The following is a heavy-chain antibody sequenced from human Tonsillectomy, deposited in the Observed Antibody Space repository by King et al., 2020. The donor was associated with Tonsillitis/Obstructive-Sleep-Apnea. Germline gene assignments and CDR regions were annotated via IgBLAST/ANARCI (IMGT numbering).Heavy chain of an antibody. CDR1: GGSFSGYY. V-gene: IGHV4-34*01. CDR2: INHSGST. Sequence: VQLQQWGAGLLKPSETLSLTCAVYGGSFSGYYWSWIRQPPGKGLEWIGEINHSGSTNYNPSLKSRVTISLDTSKNQFSLKLRSVTAADTAVYYCSRNIVVVVAATDPFDYWGQGTLVTVSS. J-gene: IGHJ4*02. D-gene: IGHD2-15*01. CDR3: SRNIVVVVAATDPFDY.